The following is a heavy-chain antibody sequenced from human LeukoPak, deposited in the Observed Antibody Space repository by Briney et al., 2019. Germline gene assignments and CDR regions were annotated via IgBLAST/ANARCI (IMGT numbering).Heavy chain of an antibody. J-gene: IGHJ6*03. V-gene: IGHV1-69*13. Sequence: SVKVSCKASGGTFSSYAISWVRQAPGQGLEWMGGIIPIFGTANYAQKFQGRVTITADDSTSTAYMELSSLRSEDTAVYYCARGGHYDFWSGYYTGSGFYYYYYMDVWGKGTTVTVSS. D-gene: IGHD3-3*01. CDR2: IIPIFGTA. CDR3: ARGGHYDFWSGYYTGSGFYYYYYMDV. CDR1: GGTFSSYA.